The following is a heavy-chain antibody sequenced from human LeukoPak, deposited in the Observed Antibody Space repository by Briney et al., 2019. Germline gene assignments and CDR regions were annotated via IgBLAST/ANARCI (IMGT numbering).Heavy chain of an antibody. J-gene: IGHJ6*03. D-gene: IGHD6-13*01. CDR3: ARGATGYSSSRTPEYYYMDV. CDR2: IYYSGST. Sequence: PSETLSLTCAVYGGSFSGYYWSWIRQPPGKGLEWIGYIYYSGSTNYNPSLKSRVTISVDTSKNPFSLRLSSVTAADTAVYYCARGATGYSSSRTPEYYYMDVWGKGTTVTVSS. CDR1: GGSFSGYY. V-gene: IGHV4-59*01.